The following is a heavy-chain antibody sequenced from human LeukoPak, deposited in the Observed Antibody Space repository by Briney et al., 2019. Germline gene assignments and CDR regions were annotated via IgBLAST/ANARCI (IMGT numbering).Heavy chain of an antibody. D-gene: IGHD1-26*01. CDR3: ARVGIPDAFDI. CDR2: ISSSSSYI. J-gene: IGHJ3*02. Sequence: PGGSLRLSCAAPGFTFSSHSMNWVRQAPGKGLEWVSSISSSSSYIYYADSVKGRFTISRDNAKNSLYLQMSSLRAEDTAVYYCARVGIPDAFDIWGQGTMVTVSS. CDR1: GFTFSSHS. V-gene: IGHV3-21*01.